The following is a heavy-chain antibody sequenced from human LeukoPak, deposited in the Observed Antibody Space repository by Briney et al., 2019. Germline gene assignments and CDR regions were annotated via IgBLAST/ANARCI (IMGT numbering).Heavy chain of an antibody. D-gene: IGHD6-13*01. CDR3: ARAEQQLNY. CDR2: ISYDGSNK. Sequence: GGSLRLSCAASGFTFSSYAMHWVRQAPGKGLEWVAVISYDGSNKYYADSVKGRFTISRDNSKNTLYLQMNSLRAEDTAVYYCARAEQQLNYWGQGTLVTVSS. V-gene: IGHV3-30-3*01. CDR1: GFTFSSYA. J-gene: IGHJ4*02.